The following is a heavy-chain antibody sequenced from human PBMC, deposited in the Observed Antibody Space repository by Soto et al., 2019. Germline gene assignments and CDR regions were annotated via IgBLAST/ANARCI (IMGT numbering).Heavy chain of an antibody. V-gene: IGHV4-39*01. CDR1: GHSMSNTDYF. J-gene: IGHJ2*01. D-gene: IGHD4-4*01. CDR2: MFYTGHT. Sequence: SETLSLTCTVSGHSMSNTDYFWGWIRQTPWSGLQWIGSMFYTGHTYYNPSLLSRVTISADTSKNQFSLKLSSVTAADTAVYYCGAGDGYSNWYFDLWGRGTLVTVSS. CDR3: GAGDGYSNWYFDL.